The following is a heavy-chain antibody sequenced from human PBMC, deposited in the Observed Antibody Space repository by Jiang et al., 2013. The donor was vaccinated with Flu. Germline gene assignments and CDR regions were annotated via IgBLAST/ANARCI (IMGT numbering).Heavy chain of an antibody. CDR2: INHSGST. J-gene: IGHJ6*02. D-gene: IGHD6-19*01. CDR3: ARGVAVAGTYYYYGMDV. CDR1: GGSFSGYY. V-gene: IGHV4-34*01. Sequence: GLVKPSETLSLTCAVYGGSFSGYYWSWIRQPPGKGLEWIGEINHSGSTNYNPSLKSRVTISVDTSKNQFSLKLSSVTAADTAVYYCARGVAVAGTYYYYGMDVWGQGTTVTVSS.